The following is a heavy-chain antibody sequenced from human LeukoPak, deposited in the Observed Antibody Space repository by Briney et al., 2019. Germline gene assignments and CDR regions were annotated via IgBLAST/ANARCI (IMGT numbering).Heavy chain of an antibody. J-gene: IGHJ6*02. Sequence: GRSLRLSCAASGFTFTTYDMHWVRQAPGKGLEWVAVMSKHGTDKYYADSVKGRFTISRDSSKNTLSLQMNSLRPEDTAVYYCAKFGVGDSIVVTWGMDVWGQGTTVTVSS. V-gene: IGHV3-30*18. D-gene: IGHD5-12*01. CDR2: MSKHGTDK. CDR1: GFTFTTYD. CDR3: AKFGVGDSIVVTWGMDV.